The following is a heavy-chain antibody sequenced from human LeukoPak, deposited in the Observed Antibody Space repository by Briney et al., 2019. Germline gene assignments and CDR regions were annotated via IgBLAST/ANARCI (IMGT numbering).Heavy chain of an antibody. D-gene: IGHD6-19*01. CDR2: ISSSSSYI. CDR3: AREVEWLAQGGAFDI. V-gene: IGHV3-21*01. Sequence: GGSLRLSCAASGFTFSSYSMNWVRQAPGKGLEWVSSISSSSSYIYYADSVKGRFTISRDNAKNSLYLQMNSLRAEDTAVYYCAREVEWLAQGGAFDIWGQGTMVTVSS. CDR1: GFTFSSYS. J-gene: IGHJ3*02.